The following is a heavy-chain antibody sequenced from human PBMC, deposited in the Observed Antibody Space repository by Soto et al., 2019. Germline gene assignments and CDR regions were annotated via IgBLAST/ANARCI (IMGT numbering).Heavy chain of an antibody. CDR2: THPSGRT. D-gene: IGHD4-17*01. CDR3: ARSEATVLDS. CDR1: GGSMSSSNW. Sequence: QVQLQESGPGLVKPSGTLSLTCMVSGGSMSSSNWWNWVRQSPGKGLEWIGETHPSGRTNYSPSLKSRVTISIDKSKNQFSLQLTSVTAADTAVYYCARSEATVLDSWGQGTLVTVSS. J-gene: IGHJ4*02. V-gene: IGHV4-4*02.